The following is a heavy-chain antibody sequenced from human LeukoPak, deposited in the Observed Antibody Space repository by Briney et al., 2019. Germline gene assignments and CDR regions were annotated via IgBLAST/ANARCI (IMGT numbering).Heavy chain of an antibody. CDR2: VNLQGST. Sequence: GSLRLSCSVSGFTFSTYAMHWVRQPPGKGLEWIGEVNLQGSTNYNPSLKSRVAISVDKSENHISLKLTSVTAADTAVYYCAREGGPYRPLDYSGQGTLVTVAS. CDR3: AREGGPYRPLDY. J-gene: IGHJ4*02. V-gene: IGHV4-4*02. CDR1: GFTFSTYA.